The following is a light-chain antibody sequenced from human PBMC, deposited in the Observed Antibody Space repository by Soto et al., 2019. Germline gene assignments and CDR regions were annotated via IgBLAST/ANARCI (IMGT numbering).Light chain of an antibody. CDR1: QNFSST. Sequence: ERVLTQSPATLSASPRETATLSCTASQNFSSTLAWCQAKPGQAPRLLIYGASTRATGIPARFRGRGSGTGFTLTISSLQSEDFAVYYCQQYNNWPLMYTLGQGTKVDTK. CDR3: QQYNNWPLMYT. J-gene: IGKJ2*01. V-gene: IGKV3-15*01. CDR2: GAS.